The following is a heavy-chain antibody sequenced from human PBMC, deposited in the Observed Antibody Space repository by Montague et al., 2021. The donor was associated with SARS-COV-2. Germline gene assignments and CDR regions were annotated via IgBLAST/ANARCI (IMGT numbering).Heavy chain of an antibody. CDR2: IYYTGNT. J-gene: IGHJ3*02. D-gene: IGHD3-9*01. CDR3: ARHDRDYDISTGLSREVFDI. Sequence: SETLSLTCTVSGYSISSSNYYWGWIRQPPGKGLEWIATIYYTGNTYYSPSLKSRVTTSVDRSNNQVSLKLSSVTAADTAVYYCARHDRDYDISTGLSREVFDIWGQGTVVTVSS. CDR1: GYSISSSNYY. V-gene: IGHV4-39*01.